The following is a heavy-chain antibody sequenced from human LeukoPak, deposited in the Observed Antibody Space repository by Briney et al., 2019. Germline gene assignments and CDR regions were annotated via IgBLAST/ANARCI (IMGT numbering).Heavy chain of an antibody. CDR2: IYYSGST. V-gene: IGHV4-59*01. Sequence: PSETLSLTCTVSGGSISSYYWSWIRQPPGMGLEWIGYIYYSGSTNYNPSLKSRVTISVDTSKNQFSLKLSSVTAADTAVYYCARSCGGDCPFDYWGQGTLVTVSS. CDR1: GGSISSYY. J-gene: IGHJ4*02. D-gene: IGHD2-21*01. CDR3: ARSCGGDCPFDY.